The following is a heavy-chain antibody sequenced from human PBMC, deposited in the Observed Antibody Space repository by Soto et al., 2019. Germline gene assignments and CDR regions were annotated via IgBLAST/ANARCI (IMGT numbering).Heavy chain of an antibody. CDR2: INHSGST. CDR3: ARERGVLLWFGEPWFDP. Sequence: QVQLQQWGAGLLKPSETLSLTCAVYGGSFSGYYWSWIRQPPGKGLEGIGAINHSGSTNYNPSLKSRVTISVDTSKNQFSLKLSSVTAADTAVYYCARERGVLLWFGEPWFDPWGQGTLVTVSS. CDR1: GGSFSGYY. D-gene: IGHD3-10*01. J-gene: IGHJ5*02. V-gene: IGHV4-34*01.